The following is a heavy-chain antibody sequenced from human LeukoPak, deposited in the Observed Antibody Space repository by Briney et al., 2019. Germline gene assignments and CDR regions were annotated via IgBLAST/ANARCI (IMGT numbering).Heavy chain of an antibody. CDR1: GFTFSSNS. Sequence: GGSLRLSCTVSGFTFSSNSMSWVRQAPGKGLEWVSFIYSDNTHYSYSVKGRFTISRDNSKNTLYLQMNSLRAEDTAVYCCARRAGAYSHPYDYWGQGTLVTVSS. CDR2: IYSDNT. J-gene: IGHJ4*02. V-gene: IGHV3-53*01. D-gene: IGHD4/OR15-4a*01. CDR3: ARRAGAYSHPYDY.